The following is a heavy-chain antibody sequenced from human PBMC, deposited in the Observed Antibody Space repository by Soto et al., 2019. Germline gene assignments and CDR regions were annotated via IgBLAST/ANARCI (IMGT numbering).Heavy chain of an antibody. CDR1: GGSISSYY. D-gene: IGHD1-26*01. CDR3: ARGSGSYYSYTDWFDP. J-gene: IGHJ5*02. CDR2: IYHSGST. V-gene: IGHV4-59*12. Sequence: SETLSLTCTVSGGSISSYYWSWIQQPPGKGLEWIGYIYHSGSTNYNPSLKSRVTISVDRSKNQFSLKLSSVTAADTAVYYCARGSGSYYSYTDWFDPWGQGTLVTVSS.